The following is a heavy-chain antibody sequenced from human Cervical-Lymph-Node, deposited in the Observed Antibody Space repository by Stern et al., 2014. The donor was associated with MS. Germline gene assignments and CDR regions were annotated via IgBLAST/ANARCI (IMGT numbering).Heavy chain of an antibody. Sequence: ESGPTLVKHTQTLTLTCTFSGFSLSTTLAGVGWIRQPPGKALEWLALIYWDDDKRYSPSLKSRLTITKDTSKNQVVLTMTNMDPMDTATYYCARLFRYASGWYPLNFDYWGQGYLVTVSS. CDR3: ARLFRYASGWYPLNFDY. V-gene: IGHV2-5*02. CDR2: IYWDDDK. J-gene: IGHJ4*02. D-gene: IGHD6-19*01. CDR1: GFSLSTTLAG.